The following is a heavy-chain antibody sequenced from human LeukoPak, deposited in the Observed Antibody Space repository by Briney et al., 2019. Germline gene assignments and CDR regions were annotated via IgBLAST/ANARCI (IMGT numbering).Heavy chain of an antibody. CDR3: ARSCYYTSDYYYYMDV. CDR2: ISAYNGNT. V-gene: IGHV1-18*01. CDR1: GYTFTSYG. D-gene: IGHD3-3*01. J-gene: IGHJ6*03. Sequence: ASVKDSCKASGYTFTSYGISWVRQAPGQGLEWMGWISAYNGNTNYAQKLQGRVTMTTDTSTSTAYMEVRSLRSDDTAVYYCARSCYYTSDYYYYMDVWGKGTTVTVSS.